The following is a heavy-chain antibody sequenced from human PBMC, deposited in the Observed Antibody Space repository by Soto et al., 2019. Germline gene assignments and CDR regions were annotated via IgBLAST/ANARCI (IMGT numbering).Heavy chain of an antibody. Sequence: EVQLVESGGGLVKPGGSLRLSCAASGFTFSSYSMNWVRQAPGKGLEWVSSISSSSSYIYYADSVKGRFTISRDNAKNSLYLQRNSLRAEDTAVYYCARDQILEAARSYYGMDVWGQGTTVTVSS. J-gene: IGHJ6*02. D-gene: IGHD6-6*01. CDR3: ARDQILEAARSYYGMDV. CDR1: GFTFSSYS. V-gene: IGHV3-21*01. CDR2: ISSSSSYI.